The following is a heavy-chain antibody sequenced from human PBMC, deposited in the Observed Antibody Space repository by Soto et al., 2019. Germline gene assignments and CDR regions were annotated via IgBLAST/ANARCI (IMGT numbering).Heavy chain of an antibody. V-gene: IGHV4-31*03. CDR1: GGSISSGGHY. CDR2: ISHSGST. J-gene: IGHJ4*02. Sequence: SETLSLTCTVSGGSISSGGHYWSWIRQLPGKGLEWIGYISHSGSTYYNPSLKSRVTMSLDTSKNQFSLKLSSVTAADTAVYSCARADSSGYYLKTWGQGTLVTVSS. CDR3: ARADSSGYYLKT. D-gene: IGHD3-22*01.